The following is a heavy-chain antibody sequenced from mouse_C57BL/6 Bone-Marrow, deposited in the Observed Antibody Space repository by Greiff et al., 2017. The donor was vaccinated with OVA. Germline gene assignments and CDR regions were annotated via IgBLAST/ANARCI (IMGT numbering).Heavy chain of an antibody. CDR1: GFTFSDYG. CDR2: ISNLAYSI. Sequence: EVQLVESGGGLVQPGGSLKLSCAASGFTFSDYGMAWVRQAPRKGPEWVAFISNLAYSIYSADTVTGRFTISRENAKNTLYLEMSSLRSEDTAMYYCARGGTWDEPADWGQGTLVTVSA. CDR3: ARGGTWDEPAD. J-gene: IGHJ3*01. D-gene: IGHD4-1*01. V-gene: IGHV5-15*01.